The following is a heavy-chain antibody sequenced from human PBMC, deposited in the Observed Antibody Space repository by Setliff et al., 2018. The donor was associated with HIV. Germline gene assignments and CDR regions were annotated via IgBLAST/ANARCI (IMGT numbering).Heavy chain of an antibody. Sequence: PSETLSLTCAVYGESFSGYYRSWIRQPPGKGLEWIGEINHSGSTNYNPSLKSRVTISVYTSKNPFSQKLNSVPAADTAVYYCASIGHYYDSSGYSEPYYFDYWGQGTLVTVSS. J-gene: IGHJ4*02. CDR3: ASIGHYYDSSGYSEPYYFDY. CDR1: GESFSGYY. V-gene: IGHV4-34*01. CDR2: INHSGST. D-gene: IGHD3-22*01.